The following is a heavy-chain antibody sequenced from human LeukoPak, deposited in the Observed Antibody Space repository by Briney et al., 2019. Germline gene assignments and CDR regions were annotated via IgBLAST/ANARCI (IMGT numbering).Heavy chain of an antibody. J-gene: IGHJ6*02. V-gene: IGHV3-21*01. CDR3: AREGQQLVLDYYYGMDV. CDR1: GFTFSSYS. CDR2: ISSGSSYV. Sequence: GGSLRLSCAASGFTFSSYSMNWVRQAPGKGLEWVSSISSGSSYVYYADSVKGRFTISRDNAKNSLYLQMNGLRAEDTAVYYCAREGQQLVLDYYYGMDVWGQGTTVTVSS. D-gene: IGHD6-13*01.